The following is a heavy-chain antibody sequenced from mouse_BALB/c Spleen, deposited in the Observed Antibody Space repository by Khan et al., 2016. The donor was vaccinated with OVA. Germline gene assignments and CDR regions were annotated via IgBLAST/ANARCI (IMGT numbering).Heavy chain of an antibody. CDR2: IIPNYGGT. V-gene: IGHV1-18*01. D-gene: IGHD2-14*01. J-gene: IGHJ1*01. CDR3: TRGDYHRYDGYFDV. CDR1: GYTFTAYT. Sequence: VQLKQSGPELVKPGASVKISCKTSGYTFTAYTMHWVQQSHGKSLEWIGGIIPNYGGTRYNPKFTGQATLTVDKSSSTAYMELRSLTSEDSAVYYCTRGDYHRYDGYFDVWGAGTTVTVSS.